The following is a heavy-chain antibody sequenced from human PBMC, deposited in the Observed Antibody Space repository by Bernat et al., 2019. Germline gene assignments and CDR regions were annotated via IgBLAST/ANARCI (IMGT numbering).Heavy chain of an antibody. CDR2: ISYDGSNK. Sequence: LVESGGGVVQPGRSLRLSCAASGFTFSSYAMHWVRQAPGKGLEWVAVISYDGSNKYYADSVKGRFTISRDNSKNTLYLQMNSLRAEDTAVYSCARDSRGWELHTSYFDYWGQGTLVTVSS. V-gene: IGHV3-30-3*01. J-gene: IGHJ4*02. D-gene: IGHD1-26*01. CDR3: ARDSRGWELHTSYFDY. CDR1: GFTFSSYA.